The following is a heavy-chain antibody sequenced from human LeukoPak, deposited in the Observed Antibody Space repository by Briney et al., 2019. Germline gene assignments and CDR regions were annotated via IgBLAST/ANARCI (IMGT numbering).Heavy chain of an antibody. CDR1: GYTFTSYG. CDR3: ARDYYYYGSGSYYSGISDP. D-gene: IGHD3-10*01. V-gene: IGHV1-18*01. Sequence: ASVKVSCKPSGYTFTSYGIRWVRQAPGQGLEWMGWISAYNGNTNYAQKLQGRVTMTTDTSTSTAYMELRSLRSDDTAVYYSARDYYYYGSGSYYSGISDPWGQGTLVTVSS. J-gene: IGHJ5*02. CDR2: ISAYNGNT.